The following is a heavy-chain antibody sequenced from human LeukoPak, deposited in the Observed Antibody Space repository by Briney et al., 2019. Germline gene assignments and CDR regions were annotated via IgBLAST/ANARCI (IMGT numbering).Heavy chain of an antibody. CDR3: ARQPARGDDAFDI. D-gene: IGHD3-10*01. CDR1: GGSISSGGYY. CDR2: IYHSGST. Sequence: SETLSLTCTVSGGSISSGGYYWSWIRQPPGKGLEWIGYIYHSGSTYYNPSLKSRVTISVDRSKNQFSLKLSSVTAADTAVYYCARQPARGDDAFDIWGQGTMVTVSS. J-gene: IGHJ3*02. V-gene: IGHV4-30-2*02.